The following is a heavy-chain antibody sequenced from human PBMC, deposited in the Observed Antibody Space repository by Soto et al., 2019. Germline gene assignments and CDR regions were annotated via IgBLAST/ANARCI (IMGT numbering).Heavy chain of an antibody. CDR1: GGSISSGGYY. CDR3: ARSYCSSTSCHVEKRYYYYGMDV. D-gene: IGHD2-2*01. V-gene: IGHV4-31*03. Sequence: SETLSLTCTVSGGSISSGGYYWSWIRQHPGKGLEWIGYIYYSGSTYYNPSLKSRVTISVDTSKNQFSLKLSSVTAADTAVYYCARSYCSSTSCHVEKRYYYYGMDVWGQGTTVTVSS. J-gene: IGHJ6*02. CDR2: IYYSGST.